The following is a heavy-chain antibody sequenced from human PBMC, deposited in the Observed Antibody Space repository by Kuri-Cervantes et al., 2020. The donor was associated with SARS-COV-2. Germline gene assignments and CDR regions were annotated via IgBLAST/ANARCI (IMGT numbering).Heavy chain of an antibody. Sequence: ASVKVSCKASGYTFTSYAMHWVRQAPGQRLEWMGWSNAGNGNTKYSQEFQGRVTITRDTSASTAYMELSSLRSEDTAVYYCARGFGYSSGWSFHFDYWGQGTLVTVSS. CDR3: ARGFGYSSGWSFHFDY. J-gene: IGHJ4*02. D-gene: IGHD6-19*01. CDR1: GYTFTSYA. CDR2: SNAGNGNT. V-gene: IGHV1-3*02.